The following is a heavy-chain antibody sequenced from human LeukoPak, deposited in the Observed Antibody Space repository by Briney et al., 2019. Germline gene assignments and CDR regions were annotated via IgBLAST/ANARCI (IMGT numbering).Heavy chain of an antibody. CDR3: ARDLFGNGGRNPRDY. Sequence: SETLSLTCAVYGGSFSGYYWSWIRQPPGKGLEWIGEINHSGSTNYNPSLKSRVTISVDTSKNQFSLKLSSVTAEDTAVYYCARDLFGNGGRNPRDYWGQGTLVTVSS. D-gene: IGHD2-15*01. V-gene: IGHV4-34*01. CDR2: INHSGST. J-gene: IGHJ4*02. CDR1: GGSFSGYY.